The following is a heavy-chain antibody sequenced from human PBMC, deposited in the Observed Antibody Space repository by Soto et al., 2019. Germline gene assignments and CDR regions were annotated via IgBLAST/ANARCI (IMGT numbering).Heavy chain of an antibody. CDR3: ARALGDYGDC. J-gene: IGHJ4*02. D-gene: IGHD4-17*01. Sequence: QGQLAESGGGVVQPGRSLRLSCAASGFTFSSYAMHWVRQAPVKGLEWVAVISYDGSNKYYADSVKGRFTISRDNSKNTLYLQMNSRRVEDTAVYYCARALGDYGDCWGQGTLVTVSS. CDR2: ISYDGSNK. CDR1: GFTFSSYA. V-gene: IGHV3-30-3*01.